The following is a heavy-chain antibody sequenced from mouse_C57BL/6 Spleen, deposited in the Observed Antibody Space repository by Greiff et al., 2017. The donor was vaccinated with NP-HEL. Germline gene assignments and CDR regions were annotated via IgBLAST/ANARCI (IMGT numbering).Heavy chain of an antibody. V-gene: IGHV1-72*01. J-gene: IGHJ4*01. D-gene: IGHD1-1*01. CDR3: ARLEVYYGSSYYAMDY. Sequence: VQLQQPGAELVKPGASVKLSCKASGYTFTSYWMHWVKQRPGRGLEWIGRIDPNRGGTKYNEKFKSKATLTVDKPSSTAYMQLSSLTSEDSAVYYCARLEVYYGSSYYAMDYWGQGTSVTVSS. CDR1: GYTFTSYW. CDR2: IDPNRGGT.